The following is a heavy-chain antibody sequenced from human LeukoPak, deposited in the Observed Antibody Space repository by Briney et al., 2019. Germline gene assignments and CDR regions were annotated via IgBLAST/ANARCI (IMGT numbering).Heavy chain of an antibody. CDR3: ARQEYCSGGSCYTWFDP. Sequence: XXXPADSDIRYSPSFQGQVTISADKSISTAYLQWSSLKASDTAMYYCARQEYCSGGSCYTWFDPWGQGTLVTVSS. V-gene: IGHV5-51*01. J-gene: IGHJ5*02. D-gene: IGHD2-15*01. CDR2: XXPADSDI.